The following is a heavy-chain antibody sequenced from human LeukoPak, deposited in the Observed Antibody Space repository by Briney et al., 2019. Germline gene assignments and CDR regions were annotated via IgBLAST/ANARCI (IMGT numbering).Heavy chain of an antibody. Sequence: SETLSLTCTVSGYSISSGYYWGWWRPQPGEGREWIGGLYHSGGTYYNPSLQSRVAILVDKSKKKLSLKLRTVTAAAAAVNYCARYMGARQWRTPHHYPMDVCGKGTTGTVSS. V-gene: IGHV4-38-2*02. CDR3: ARYMGARQWRTPHHYPMDV. J-gene: IGHJ6*03. CDR1: GYSISSGYY. CDR2: LYHSGGT. D-gene: IGHD6-19*01.